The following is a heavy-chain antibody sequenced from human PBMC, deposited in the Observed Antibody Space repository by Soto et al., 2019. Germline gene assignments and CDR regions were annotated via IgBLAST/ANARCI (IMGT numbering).Heavy chain of an antibody. CDR3: AREGRGFALLSDS. CDR1: GFTFTNYW. D-gene: IGHD2-15*01. J-gene: IGHJ5*01. V-gene: IGHV3-74*01. Sequence: EVQVVESGGGLVRPGGSLRLSCAASGFTFTNYWMHWVRQAPGKGLVWISRINSDGRATYYADSVKGRFTISRDNGKNTVYLQMNSLRDEDTAVYYCAREGRGFALLSDSWGQGTLVSVSS. CDR2: INSDGRAT.